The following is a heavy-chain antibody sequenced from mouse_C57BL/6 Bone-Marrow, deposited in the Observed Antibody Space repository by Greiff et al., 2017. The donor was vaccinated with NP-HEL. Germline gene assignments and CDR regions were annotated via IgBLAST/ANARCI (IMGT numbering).Heavy chain of an antibody. CDR2: IYPRSGNT. CDR1: GYTFTSYG. CDR3: ALYHGRGDY. J-gene: IGHJ4*01. V-gene: IGHV1-81*01. Sequence: QVQLKQSGAELARPGASVKLSCKASGYTFTSYGISWVKQRTGQGLEWIGEIYPRSGNTYYNEKFKGKATLTADKSSSTAYMELRSLTSEDSAVYFCALYHGRGDYWGQGTSVTVSS. D-gene: IGHD1-1*01.